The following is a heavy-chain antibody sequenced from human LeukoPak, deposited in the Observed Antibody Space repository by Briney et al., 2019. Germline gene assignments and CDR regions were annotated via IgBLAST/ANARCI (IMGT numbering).Heavy chain of an antibody. J-gene: IGHJ4*02. V-gene: IGHV4-59*01. CDR3: ARASHDYGDYSHFDY. Sequence: SETLSLTCTVSGGSIRGYYWSWIRQPPGKGLEYIGYIYYSGITNYNPSLKSRVTISVDTSKNQFSLRLNSVTAADTAMYYCARASHDYGDYSHFDYWGQGTLVTVSS. CDR1: GGSIRGYY. D-gene: IGHD4-17*01. CDR2: IYYSGIT.